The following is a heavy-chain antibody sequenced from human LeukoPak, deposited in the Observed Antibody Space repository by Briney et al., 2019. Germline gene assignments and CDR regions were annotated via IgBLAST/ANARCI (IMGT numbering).Heavy chain of an antibody. CDR2: IYHRGST. CDR1: GYSISSGYY. J-gene: IGHJ4*02. V-gene: IGHV4-38-2*02. CDR3: ASIQTPYDSSGYFGDLHFDY. Sequence: PSETLSLTCTVSGYSISSGYYWGWIRQPPGKGLEWIGSIYHRGSTYYNPSLKSRVTISVDTSKNQFSLKLSSVTAADTAVYYCASIQTPYDSSGYFGDLHFDYWGQGTLVTVSS. D-gene: IGHD3-22*01.